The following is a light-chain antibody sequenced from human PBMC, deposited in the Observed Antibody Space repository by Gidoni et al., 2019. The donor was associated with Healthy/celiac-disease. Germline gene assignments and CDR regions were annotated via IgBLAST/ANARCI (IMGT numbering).Light chain of an antibody. CDR3: QQSYSTPGT. CDR1: QSISSY. V-gene: IGKV1-39*01. CDR2: AAS. J-gene: IGKJ2*02. Sequence: DIQMTQSPSSLSASVGDRVTITCRASQSISSYLNWYQQKPGKATKLLIYAASSLQSGVPSRFSGSGSGTDFTLTISSLQPEDFATYYCQQSYSTPGTFXQXTKLEIK.